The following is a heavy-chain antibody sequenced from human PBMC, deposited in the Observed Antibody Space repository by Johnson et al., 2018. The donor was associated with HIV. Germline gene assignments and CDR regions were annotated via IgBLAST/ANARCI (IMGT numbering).Heavy chain of an antibody. V-gene: IGHV3-7*01. CDR1: GFTFSTYW. CDR3: AGENLPGIAVYGGAFDI. J-gene: IGHJ3*02. Sequence: VQLVESGGDLVQPGKSLRLSCAASGFTFSTYWMSWVRQAPGKGLEWVANIKQDGSEKYYVDSVKGRFTISRDNAKNSLYVQMRSLRAEDTAVYFCAGENLPGIAVYGGAFDIWGQGTMVTVSS. D-gene: IGHD6-19*01. CDR2: IKQDGSEK.